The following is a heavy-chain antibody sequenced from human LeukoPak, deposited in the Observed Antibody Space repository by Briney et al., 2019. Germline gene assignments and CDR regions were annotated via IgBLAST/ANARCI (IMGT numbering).Heavy chain of an antibody. CDR3: ARLVAVAGVFDY. J-gene: IGHJ4*02. CDR1: GGSISSSNYY. D-gene: IGHD6-19*01. CDR2: IYYSGST. Sequence: SETLSLTCTVSGGSISSSNYYWGWIRQPPGKGLEWIGNIYYSGSTYYNPSLKSRVTISVDTSKSHFSLKLSSVTAADTAVYYCARLVAVAGVFDYWGQGTLVTVSS. V-gene: IGHV4-39*02.